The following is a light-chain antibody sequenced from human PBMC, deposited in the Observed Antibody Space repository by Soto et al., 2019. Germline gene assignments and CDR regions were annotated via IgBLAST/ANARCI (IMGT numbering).Light chain of an antibody. CDR1: SSDVGGYNY. V-gene: IGLV2-14*01. Sequence: QSALTQPASVSGSPGQSITISCTGTSSDVGGYNYVSWYQQYPGKAPKLMIYHVSNRPSGVSNRFSGSKSGNSASLTISGLQAEDEVDYYCSSYTSTSTYVFGTGTKVTVL. CDR3: SSYTSTSTYV. J-gene: IGLJ1*01. CDR2: HVS.